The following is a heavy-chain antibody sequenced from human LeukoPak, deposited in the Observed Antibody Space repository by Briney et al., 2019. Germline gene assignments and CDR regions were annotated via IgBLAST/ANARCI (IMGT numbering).Heavy chain of an antibody. CDR3: TEVSGH. V-gene: IGHV3-74*01. CDR1: YFSFSQFW. J-gene: IGHJ4*02. Sequence: GGSLRLSCSASYFSFSQFWIHWVRQAPGKGLVWVSGISPVPVGTNTNTYYADSVKGRFTISRDDVENTLYLEMNDLRVEDAGLYFCTEVSGHWGQGAQVTVSS. CDR2: ISPVPVGTNTNT.